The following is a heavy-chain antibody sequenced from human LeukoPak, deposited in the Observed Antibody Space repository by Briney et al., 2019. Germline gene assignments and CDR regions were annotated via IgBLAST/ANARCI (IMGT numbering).Heavy chain of an antibody. J-gene: IGHJ4*02. Sequence: GGSLRLSCAASGFTVSSNYMSWVRQAPGKGLEWVSVIYSADDTNYADSVKGRFTISRDNSKNTLYLQMNSLRAKDTAVYYCASGTRSSGYYYFDYWGQGTLVTVSS. D-gene: IGHD3-22*01. CDR1: GFTVSSNY. V-gene: IGHV3-53*01. CDR2: IYSADDT. CDR3: ASGTRSSGYYYFDY.